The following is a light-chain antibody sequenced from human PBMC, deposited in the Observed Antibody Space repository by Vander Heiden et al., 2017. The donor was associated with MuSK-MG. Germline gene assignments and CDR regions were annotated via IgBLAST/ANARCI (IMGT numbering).Light chain of an antibody. CDR1: KLGDKY. CDR3: QAWDSSTVV. V-gene: IGLV3-1*01. CDR2: QDS. J-gene: IGLJ2*01. Sequence: QPPSVSVSPGQTASITCSGDKLGDKYACWYQQKPGQSPVLVIYQDSKRPSGIPERFSGSNSGNTATLTISGTQAMDEADYYCQAWDSSTVVFGGGTKLTVL.